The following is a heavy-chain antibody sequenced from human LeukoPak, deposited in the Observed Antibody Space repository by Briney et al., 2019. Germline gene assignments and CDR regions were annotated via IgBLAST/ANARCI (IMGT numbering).Heavy chain of an antibody. CDR1: GFTVSSNY. CDR2: IYSGGST. CDR3: AKGRSSWSAFDY. J-gene: IGHJ4*02. Sequence: LAGGSLRLSCAASGFTVSSNYMSWVRQAPGKGLEWVSVIYSGGSTYYADSVKGRFTISRDNSKNTLYLQMNSLRAEDTAVYYCAKGRSSWSAFDYWGQGTLVTVSS. D-gene: IGHD6-13*01. V-gene: IGHV3-66*01.